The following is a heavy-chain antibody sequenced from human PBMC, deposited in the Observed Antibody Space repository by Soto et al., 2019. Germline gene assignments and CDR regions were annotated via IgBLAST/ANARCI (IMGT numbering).Heavy chain of an antibody. D-gene: IGHD3-22*01. CDR1: GGTFISYA. J-gene: IGHJ6*02. Sequence: ASVKVSCKASGGTFISYAISWVRQAPGQGLEWMGGIIPIFGTANYAQKFQGRVTITADESKSTAYMELSSLRSEETAVYYCARALRYYYDSSGYYPCASYYYDGMDVWGQGTTVTVSS. V-gene: IGHV1-69*13. CDR3: ARALRYYYDSSGYYPCASYYYDGMDV. CDR2: IIPIFGTA.